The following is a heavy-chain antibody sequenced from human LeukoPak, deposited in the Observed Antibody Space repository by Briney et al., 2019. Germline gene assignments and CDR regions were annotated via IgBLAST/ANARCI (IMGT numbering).Heavy chain of an antibody. CDR2: IKEDGSEK. D-gene: IGHD7-27*01. Sequence: PGGSLRLSCAASGFTFSAYGMHWVRQAPGKGLEWVANIKEDGSEKYYVDSVKGRFTTSRDNAKTSLYLQMNSLRGEDTAVYYCVRNWGYFDYWGQGTLVTVSS. V-gene: IGHV3-7*05. CDR1: GFTFSAYG. J-gene: IGHJ4*02. CDR3: VRNWGYFDY.